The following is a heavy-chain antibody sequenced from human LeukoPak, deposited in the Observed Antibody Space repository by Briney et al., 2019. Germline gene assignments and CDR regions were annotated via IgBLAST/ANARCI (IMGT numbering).Heavy chain of an antibody. CDR1: GYTFTSYG. CDR2: ISAYNGNT. V-gene: IGHV1-18*01. CDR3: ARGRYCSSTSCQGCWGWFDP. J-gene: IGHJ5*02. Sequence: ASVKVSCKASGYTFTSYGISWVRQAPGQGLEWMGWISAYNGNTNNAKKLQGRVTMTTDTSTSTAYMELRSLRSDDTAVYYCARGRYCSSTSCQGCWGWFDPWGQGTLVTVSS. D-gene: IGHD2-2*01.